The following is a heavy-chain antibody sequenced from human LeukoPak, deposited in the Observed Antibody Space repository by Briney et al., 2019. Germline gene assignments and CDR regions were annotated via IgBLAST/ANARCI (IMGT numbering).Heavy chain of an antibody. CDR1: NYSITSGYF. J-gene: IGHJ4*02. V-gene: IGHV4-38-2*02. CDR3: ARDGVFHDSDGYSFDY. Sequence: SETLSLTCAVSNYSITSGYFWGWTRQPPGKGLEWIASIYHSGTTYYNPSLRNRVTLFVDTSKNQFSLKLTSLTAADTAVYYCARDGVFHDSDGYSFDYWGQGTLVTVSS. D-gene: IGHD3-22*01. CDR2: IYHSGTT.